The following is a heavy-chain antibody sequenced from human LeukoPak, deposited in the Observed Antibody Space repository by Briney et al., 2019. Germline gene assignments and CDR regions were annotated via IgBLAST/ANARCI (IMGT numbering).Heavy chain of an antibody. Sequence: GGSLRLSCAASGFTFSSYGMHWVRQAPGKGLEWVAVISYDGSNKYYGDSVKGRFTISRDNSKNTLYLQMNSLRAKDTAVYYCAKGHIVVVTATPDYWGQGTLVTVSS. D-gene: IGHD2-21*02. J-gene: IGHJ4*02. CDR3: AKGHIVVVTATPDY. CDR2: ISYDGSNK. V-gene: IGHV3-30*18. CDR1: GFTFSSYG.